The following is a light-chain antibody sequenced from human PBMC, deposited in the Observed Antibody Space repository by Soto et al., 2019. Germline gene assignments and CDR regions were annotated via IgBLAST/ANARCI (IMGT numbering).Light chain of an antibody. CDR2: NND. V-gene: IGLV1-44*01. CDR3: AAWDDSRTAL. J-gene: IGLJ2*01. Sequence: QAVVTQPPSASGTPGQRVTISCSGSTSSIGSNAVHWYQQFPGTAPKLLIYNNDQRPSGVPDRFSGSKSGTSASLAISGLQSEDEADYFCAAWDDSRTALFGAGTKLTVL. CDR1: TSSIGSNA.